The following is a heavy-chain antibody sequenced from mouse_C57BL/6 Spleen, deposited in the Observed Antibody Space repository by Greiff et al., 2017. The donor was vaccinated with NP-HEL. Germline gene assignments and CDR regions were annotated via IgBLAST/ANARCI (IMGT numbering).Heavy chain of an antibody. V-gene: IGHV1-80*01. D-gene: IGHD1-2*01. Sequence: QVQLKESGAELVKPGASVKISCKASGYAFSSYWMNWVKQRPGKGLEWIGQIYPGDGDTNYNGKFKGKATLTADKSSSTAYMQLSSLTSEDSAVYFCARASTAPWFSYWGHRTLVTVSA. CDR1: GYAFSSYW. J-gene: IGHJ3*01. CDR2: IYPGDGDT. CDR3: ARASTAPWFSY.